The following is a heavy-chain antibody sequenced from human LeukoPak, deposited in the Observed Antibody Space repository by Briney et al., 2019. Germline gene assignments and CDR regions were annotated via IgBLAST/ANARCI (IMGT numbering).Heavy chain of an antibody. CDR3: AREGFALESSSSGTDAFDI. CDR2: IYYSGST. J-gene: IGHJ3*02. D-gene: IGHD6-6*01. V-gene: IGHV4-59*01. CDR1: GVSISSYY. Sequence: SETLSLTCTVSGVSISSYYWSWIRQPPGKGLEWIGYIYYSGSTNYNPSLKSRVTISVDTSKNQFSLKLSSATAADTAVYYCAREGFALESSSSGTDAFDIWGQGTMVTVSS.